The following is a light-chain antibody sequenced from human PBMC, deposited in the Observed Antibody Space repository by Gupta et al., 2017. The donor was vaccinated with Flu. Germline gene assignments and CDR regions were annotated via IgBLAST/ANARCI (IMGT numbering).Light chain of an antibody. J-gene: IGLJ1*01. Sequence: QSVLTQPPSASGTPGQRVTISFSGCSPNTGSNTVDWHQQVTGTAPKLLIYDNNQQPSGVPVRFSGSKSGTSASLAISGLQSEDEADYYCAAWDETLNGAYVFGTGTKVTVL. V-gene: IGLV1-44*01. CDR3: AAWDETLNGAYV. CDR2: DNN. CDR1: SPNTGSNT.